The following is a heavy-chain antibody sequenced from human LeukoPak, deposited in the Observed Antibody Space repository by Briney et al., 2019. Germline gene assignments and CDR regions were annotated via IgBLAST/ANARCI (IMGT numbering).Heavy chain of an antibody. CDR2: IRYDGSNK. CDR3: AEVWDLVAPYYMDV. Sequence: GGSLRLSCAASGFTFSSYGMHWVRQAPGKGLEWVAFIRYDGSNKYYADSVKGRFTISRDNSKNTLYLQMNSLRAEDTAVYYCAEVWDLVAPYYMDVWGKGTTVTVSS. V-gene: IGHV3-30*02. D-gene: IGHD5-12*01. CDR1: GFTFSSYG. J-gene: IGHJ6*03.